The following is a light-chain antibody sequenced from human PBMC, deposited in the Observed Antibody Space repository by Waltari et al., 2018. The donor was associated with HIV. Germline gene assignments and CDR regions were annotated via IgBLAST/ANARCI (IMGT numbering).Light chain of an antibody. V-gene: IGLV1-40*01. CDR1: SSNMGAGYH. J-gene: IGLJ1*01. CDR2: GNS. CDR3: QSYDSSLSIV. Sequence: QSLLTQPPSVSGAPGQRVTISCTGSSSNMGAGYHVHWYQQLPGTAPKLLIYGNSNRPSGVPDRFSGSKSGTSASLAITGLQAEDEADYYCQSYDSSLSIVFGTGTK.